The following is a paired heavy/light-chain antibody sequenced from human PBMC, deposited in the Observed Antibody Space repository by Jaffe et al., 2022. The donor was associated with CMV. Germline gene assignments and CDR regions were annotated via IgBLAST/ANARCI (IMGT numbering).Light chain of an antibody. J-gene: IGKJ4*01. CDR2: AAS. Sequence: DIQMTQSPSSLSASVGDRVTITCRASQSISSYLNWYQQKPGKAPKLLIYAASSLQSGVPSRFSGSGSGTDFTLTISSLQPEDFATYYCQQSYSTPLFGGGTKVEIK. CDR1: QSISSY. V-gene: IGKV1-39*01. CDR3: QQSYSTPL.
Heavy chain of an antibody. CDR3: ARGISRPYSYCGGDCYSDYFDY. CDR1: GYTFTGYY. D-gene: IGHD2-21*02. CDR2: INPNSGGT. Sequence: QVQLVQSGAEVKKPGASVKVSCKASGYTFTGYYMHWVRQAPGQGLEWMGWINPNSGGTNYAQKFQGRVTMTRDTSISTAYMELSRLRSDDTAVYYCARGISRPYSYCGGDCYSDYFDYWGQGTLVTVSS. V-gene: IGHV1-2*02. J-gene: IGHJ4*02.